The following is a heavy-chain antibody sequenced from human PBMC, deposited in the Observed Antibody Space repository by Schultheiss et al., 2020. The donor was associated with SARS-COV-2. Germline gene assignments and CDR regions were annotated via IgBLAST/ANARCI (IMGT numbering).Heavy chain of an antibody. V-gene: IGHV3-21*01. CDR3: AREDYGDLGGWFDP. CDR2: ISSSSSYI. J-gene: IGHJ5*02. D-gene: IGHD4-17*01. CDR1: GFTFSSYS. Sequence: GGSLRLSCAASGFTFSSYSMNWVRQAPGKGLEWVSSISSSSSYIYYADSVKGRFTISRDNAKNSLYLQMNSLRAEDTAVYYCAREDYGDLGGWFDPWGQGTLVTVYS.